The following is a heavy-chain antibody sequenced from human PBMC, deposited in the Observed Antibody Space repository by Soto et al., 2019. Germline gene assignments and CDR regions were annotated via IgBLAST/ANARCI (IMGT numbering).Heavy chain of an antibody. CDR3: ARAPGIAARLTYYYYYGMDV. CDR1: GGTFSSYA. CDR2: IIPIFGTA. J-gene: IGHJ6*02. D-gene: IGHD6-6*01. V-gene: IGHV1-69*01. Sequence: QVQLVQSGAEVKKPGSSVKVSCKASGGTFSSYAISWVRQAPGQGLEWMGGIIPIFGTANYAQKFQGRVTITADESTSTASMELSSLRSEDTAVYYCARAPGIAARLTYYYYYGMDVWGQGTTVTVSS.